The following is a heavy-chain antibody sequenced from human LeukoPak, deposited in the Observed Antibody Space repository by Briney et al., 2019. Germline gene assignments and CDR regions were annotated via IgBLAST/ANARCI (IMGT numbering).Heavy chain of an antibody. CDR3: ARGSGSYYYGMDV. Sequence: SETLSLTCTVSGVSISSFYWSWIRQPPGKGLEWIGYIYYSGSTNYNPSLKSRVTISVDTSKNQFSLRLSSVTAADTAVYYCARGSGSYYYGMDVWGQGTTVTVSS. D-gene: IGHD1-26*01. V-gene: IGHV4-59*01. CDR1: GVSISSFY. CDR2: IYYSGST. J-gene: IGHJ6*02.